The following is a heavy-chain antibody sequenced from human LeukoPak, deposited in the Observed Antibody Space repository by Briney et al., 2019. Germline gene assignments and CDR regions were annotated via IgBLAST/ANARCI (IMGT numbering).Heavy chain of an antibody. V-gene: IGHV4-59*08. CDR3: ARWDDSAWASGS. Sequence: PSETLSLTCIVSGGSIRTYSWNWIRQSPGKGLEWIGYISHSGTTSYRSSLKSRVTISVDTSKNQLSLKLASVTAADTAVYFCARWDDSAWASGSWGPGTLVTVSS. J-gene: IGHJ4*02. CDR1: GGSIRTYS. D-gene: IGHD6-19*01. CDR2: ISHSGTT.